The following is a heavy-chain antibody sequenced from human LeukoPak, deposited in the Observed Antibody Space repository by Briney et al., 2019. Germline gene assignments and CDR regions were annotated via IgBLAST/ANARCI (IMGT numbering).Heavy chain of an antibody. CDR3: ATIEAVRFHY. CDR1: GFTFSSHG. J-gene: IGHJ4*02. V-gene: IGHV3-48*04. Sequence: GGSLRLSCAASGFTFSSHGMSWVRQAPGKGLEWVSYISSSGSTIYYADSVKGRFTISRDNAKNSLYLQMNSLRPEDTAVYYCATIEAVRFHYWGQGTLVTVSS. D-gene: IGHD6-19*01. CDR2: ISSSGSTI.